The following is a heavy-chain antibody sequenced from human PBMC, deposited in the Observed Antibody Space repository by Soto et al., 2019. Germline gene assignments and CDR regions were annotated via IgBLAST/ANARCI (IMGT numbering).Heavy chain of an antibody. D-gene: IGHD2-15*01. CDR2: ISSSSSYT. CDR1: GFTFSDYY. Sequence: QVQLVESGGGLVKPGGSLRLSCAASGFTFSDYYMSWIRQAPGKGLEWVSYISSSSSYTNYADSVKGRFTISRDNAKNSLYLQMNSLRAEDTAVYYCARDWPRVAATPDPPLDYWGQGTLVTVSS. J-gene: IGHJ4*02. CDR3: ARDWPRVAATPDPPLDY. V-gene: IGHV3-11*06.